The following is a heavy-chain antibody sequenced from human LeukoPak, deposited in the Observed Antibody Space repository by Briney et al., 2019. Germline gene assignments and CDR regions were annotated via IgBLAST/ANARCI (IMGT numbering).Heavy chain of an antibody. J-gene: IGHJ6*03. CDR2: IIPVIGPA. CDR3: AKIAAAATYYYYMDV. Sequence: ASVKVSCKASGGTFSTYAISWVRQAPGQRLEWMGGIIPVIGPANYAQKFQGRVTITADKSTTTAYMEVTNLTSEDTAVYYCAKIAAAATYYYYMDVWGKGTTVTVSS. V-gene: IGHV1-69*06. CDR1: GGTFSTYA. D-gene: IGHD6-13*01.